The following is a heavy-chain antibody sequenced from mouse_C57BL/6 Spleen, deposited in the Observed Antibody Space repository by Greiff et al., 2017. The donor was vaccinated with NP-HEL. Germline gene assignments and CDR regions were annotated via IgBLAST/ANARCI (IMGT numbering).Heavy chain of an antibody. CDR2: IDPSDNYT. CDR1: GYTFTSYW. Sequence: VQLQQPGAELVMPGASVKLSCKASGYTFTSYWMHWVKQRPGQGLEWIGEIDPSDNYTNYNQKFKGKSTLTVDKSSSTDYMQLSSLTSEDSAVYYCARTTSSNYYAMDYWGQGTSVTVSS. J-gene: IGHJ4*01. CDR3: ARTTSSNYYAMDY. D-gene: IGHD1-1*01. V-gene: IGHV1-69*01.